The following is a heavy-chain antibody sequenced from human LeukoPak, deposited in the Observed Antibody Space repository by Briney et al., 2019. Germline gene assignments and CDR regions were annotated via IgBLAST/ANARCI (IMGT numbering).Heavy chain of an antibody. CDR2: FDPEDGET. Sequence: ASVKVSCKVSGYTLTELPMHWVRQAPGKGLEWMGGFDPEDGETIYAQKFQGRVTMTEDTSTDTAYMELSSLRSEDTAVYYCASHPLRYFDWLYFDYWGQGTLVTVSS. CDR1: GYTLTELP. D-gene: IGHD3-9*01. J-gene: IGHJ4*02. V-gene: IGHV1-24*01. CDR3: ASHPLRYFDWLYFDY.